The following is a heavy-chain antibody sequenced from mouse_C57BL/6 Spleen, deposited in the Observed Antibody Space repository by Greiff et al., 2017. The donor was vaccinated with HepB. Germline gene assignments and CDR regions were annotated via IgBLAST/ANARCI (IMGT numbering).Heavy chain of an antibody. D-gene: IGHD2-4*01. CDR2: IHPNSGST. CDR1: GYTFTSYW. J-gene: IGHJ2*01. V-gene: IGHV1-64*01. Sequence: QVQLKQPGAELVKPGASVKLSCKASGYTFTSYWMHWVKQRPGQGLEWIGMIHPNSGSTNYNEKFKSKATLTVDKSSSTAYLQLSSLTSEESAGYYCARKGYDYEDYWGQGTTLTVSS. CDR3: ARKGYDYEDY.